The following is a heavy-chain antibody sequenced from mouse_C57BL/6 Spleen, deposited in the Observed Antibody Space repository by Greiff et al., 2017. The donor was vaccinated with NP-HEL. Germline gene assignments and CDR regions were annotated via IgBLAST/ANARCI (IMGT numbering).Heavy chain of an antibody. CDR1: GFTFSDYG. CDR3: ARVPGDY. Sequence: EVKLVESGGGLVKPGGSLKLSCAASGFTFSDYGMHWVRQAPEKGLEWVAYISRGSSTIYYADTVKGRFTISRDNSKNTLFLQMTSLRSEDTAMYYCARVPGDYWGQGTTLTVSS. V-gene: IGHV5-17*01. J-gene: IGHJ2*01. CDR2: ISRGSSTI.